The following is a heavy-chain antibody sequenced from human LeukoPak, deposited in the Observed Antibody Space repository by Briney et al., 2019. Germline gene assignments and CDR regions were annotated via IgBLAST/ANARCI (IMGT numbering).Heavy chain of an antibody. CDR1: GFTFSDYY. Sequence: GGALRLSCAASGFTFSDYYMSWLRQAPGKGLEGVSYISSSGSTIYYADSVKGRFTISRDNAKNSLYLQMNSLRAEDTAVYYCARETRFRFFADYGGQGTLVAVS. V-gene: IGHV3-11*04. J-gene: IGHJ4*02. CDR3: ARETRFRFFADY. D-gene: IGHD3-3*01. CDR2: ISSSGSTI.